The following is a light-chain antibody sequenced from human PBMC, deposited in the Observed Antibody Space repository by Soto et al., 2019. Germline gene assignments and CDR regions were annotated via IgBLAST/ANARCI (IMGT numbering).Light chain of an antibody. CDR2: DAS. CDR3: QQRSKWPLT. V-gene: IGKV3-11*01. Sequence: EIVLTQSPATLSLSPGERATLSCRASQSVSSYLAWYQQKPGQAPRLFIYDASNRATGIPARFSGSGSGTDFTLTISSLAPEDFAVYYCQQRSKWPLTFGGGTKVEIK. CDR1: QSVSSY. J-gene: IGKJ4*01.